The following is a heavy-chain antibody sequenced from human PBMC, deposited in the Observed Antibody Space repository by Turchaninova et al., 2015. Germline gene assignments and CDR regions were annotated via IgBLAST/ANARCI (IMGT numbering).Heavy chain of an antibody. CDR3: ARHVGRWGFDY. V-gene: IGHV4-59*08. Sequence: QVQLQESGPGLVTPSETLSLTCTVPGGSINTYYWSWIRQSPGKGLELIGTIHSSGNTKYSPSLKSQITRSVDPSNNQFSLKLSSVTAADTAIYYCARHVGRWGFDYWGQGALVTVSS. D-gene: IGHD7-27*01. CDR2: IHSSGNT. J-gene: IGHJ4*02. CDR1: GGSINTYY.